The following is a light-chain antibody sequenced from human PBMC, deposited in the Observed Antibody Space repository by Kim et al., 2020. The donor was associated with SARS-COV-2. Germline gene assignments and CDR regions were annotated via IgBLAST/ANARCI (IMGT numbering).Light chain of an antibody. Sequence: KVTIPCSGTSSNIGNNYVSWYQQVPGTAPKLLIFDNNKRPSGIPDRFSGSKSGTTATLGITGLQTGDEADYYCGTWDSSLSVVYVFGTGTKVTVL. CDR2: DNN. CDR3: GTWDSSLSVVYV. J-gene: IGLJ1*01. CDR1: SSNIGNNY. V-gene: IGLV1-51*01.